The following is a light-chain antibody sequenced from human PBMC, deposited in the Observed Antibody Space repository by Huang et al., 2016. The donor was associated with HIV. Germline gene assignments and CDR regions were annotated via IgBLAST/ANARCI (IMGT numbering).Light chain of an antibody. CDR3: QQYDNWPPGLT. V-gene: IGKV3D-15*01. J-gene: IGKJ4*01. CDR1: QNVRNN. Sequence: EIMMTQSPATLSVSPGGRATLSCRASQNVRNNLAWYQQKTGQAPRLLIYETSTRAAGIPARFSGSGSGTEFTLTISGLQSEDFAIYYCQQYDNWPPGLTFGGGTKVEI. CDR2: ETS.